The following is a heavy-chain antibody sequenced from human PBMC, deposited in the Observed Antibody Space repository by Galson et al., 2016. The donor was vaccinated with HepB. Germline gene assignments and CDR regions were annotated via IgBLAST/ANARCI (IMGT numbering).Heavy chain of an antibody. CDR3: AREVEYSSSQFDY. D-gene: IGHD5-12*01. V-gene: IGHV3-30*02. Sequence: SLRLSCAASGFTFSNFGMHWVRQAPGKGLDWVASIRYDGSDVYYADSVKGRFTISRDNSKNTLDLQMNSLRAEDTAVYYCAREVEYSSSQFDYWGQGNLVTVSS. CDR1: GFTFSNFG. CDR2: IRYDGSDV. J-gene: IGHJ4*02.